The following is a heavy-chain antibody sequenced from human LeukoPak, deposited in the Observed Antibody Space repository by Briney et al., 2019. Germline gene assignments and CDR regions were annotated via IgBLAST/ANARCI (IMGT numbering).Heavy chain of an antibody. CDR2: ITSSSSTT. CDR1: GFTFSTYS. J-gene: IGHJ4*02. D-gene: IGHD3-22*01. Sequence: PGGSLRLSCAASGFTFSTYSMNWVRQAPRKGLEWVSFITSSSSTTYYADSVKGRFTISRDNAKNSLYLQMSSLRVEDTAVYYCARAEKGGYYDSSGYDYWGQGTLVTVSS. V-gene: IGHV3-48*01. CDR3: ARAEKGGYYDSSGYDY.